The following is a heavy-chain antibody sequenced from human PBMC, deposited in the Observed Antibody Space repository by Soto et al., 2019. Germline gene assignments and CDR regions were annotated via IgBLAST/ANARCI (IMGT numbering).Heavy chain of an antibody. J-gene: IGHJ5*02. D-gene: IGHD3-3*01. CDR1: GFTFSSYG. CDR2: IWYDGSNK. V-gene: IGHV3-33*01. CDR3: ARDLGGYYTRNWFDP. Sequence: LVGSLRLSGAASGFTFSSYGMHWVRQARGKGLEWVAVIWYDGSNKYYADSVKGRFTISRDNSKNTLYLQMNSLRAEDTAVYYCARDLGGYYTRNWFDPWGQGTLVTVSS.